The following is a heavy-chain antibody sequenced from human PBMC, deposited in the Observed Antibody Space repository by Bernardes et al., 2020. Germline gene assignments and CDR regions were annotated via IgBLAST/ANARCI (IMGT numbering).Heavy chain of an antibody. CDR2: IKQDGSEK. CDR3: ARGGSIVVVVAATDYYGMDV. CDR1: GFTFSSYW. D-gene: IGHD2-15*01. J-gene: IGHJ6*02. V-gene: IGHV3-7*01. Sequence: GGSLRLSCAASGFTFSSYWMSWVRQAPGKGLEWVANIKQDGSEKYYVDSVKGRFTISRDNAKNSLYLQMNSLRAEDTAVYYCARGGSIVVVVAATDYYGMDVWGQGTTVTVSS.